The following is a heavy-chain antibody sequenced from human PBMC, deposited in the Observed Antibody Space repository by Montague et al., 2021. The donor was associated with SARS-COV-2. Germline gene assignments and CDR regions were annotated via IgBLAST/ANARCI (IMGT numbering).Heavy chain of an antibody. V-gene: IGHV3-23*01. CDR2: ISGSVFST. J-gene: IGHJ4*02. Sequence: SRSLSFSASGFTFSSYAMSWVRQAPGKGLEWVSAISGSVFSTYYADSAKGRFTISRDNSKNTLYLQMNSLRAEDTAVYYCALRSGDYWGQGTLVTVSS. CDR1: GFTFSSYA. D-gene: IGHD1-26*01. CDR3: ALRSGDY.